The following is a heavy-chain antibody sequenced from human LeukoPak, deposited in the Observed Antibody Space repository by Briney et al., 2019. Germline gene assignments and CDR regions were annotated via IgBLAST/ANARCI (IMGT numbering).Heavy chain of an antibody. J-gene: IGHJ5*02. Sequence: QPGGSLRLSCAASGFTFSSYAMSWVRQAPGKGLEWVSAISGSGGSTYYADSVKGRFTISRDNSKNTLYLQMNSLRAEDTAVYYCAKDHLVDYYDSRGSNWFDPWGQGTLVTVSS. CDR1: GFTFSSYA. CDR2: ISGSGGST. CDR3: AKDHLVDYYDSRGSNWFDP. D-gene: IGHD3-22*01. V-gene: IGHV3-23*01.